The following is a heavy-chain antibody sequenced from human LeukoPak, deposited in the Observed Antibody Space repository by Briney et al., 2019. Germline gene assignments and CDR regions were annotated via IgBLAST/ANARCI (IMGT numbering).Heavy chain of an antibody. J-gene: IGHJ4*02. V-gene: IGHV1-2*02. CDR1: GYTFTGHY. CDR3: ARESSRDDYVWGSYRPDY. D-gene: IGHD3-16*02. CDR2: INRNSGGT. Sequence: ASVKVSCKASGYTFTGHYMHWVRQAPGQGLGWRGWINRNSGGTNYAQKFQGRVTMTRDTSISTAYMELSRLRSDDTAVYYCARESSRDDYVWGSYRPDYWGQGTLVTVSS.